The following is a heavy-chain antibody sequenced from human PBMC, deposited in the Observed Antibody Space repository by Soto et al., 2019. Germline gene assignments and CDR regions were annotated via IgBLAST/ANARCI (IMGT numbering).Heavy chain of an antibody. D-gene: IGHD6-13*01. CDR2: IYYSGST. CDR3: ARLIAAAGTSTTAPFDY. J-gene: IGHJ4*02. Sequence: SETLSLTCTVSGGSISSSSYYWGLIRQPPGKGLEWIGSIYYSGSTYYNPSLKSRVTISVDTSKNQFSLKLSSVTAADTAVYYCARLIAAAGTSTTAPFDYWGQGTLVTVSS. CDR1: GGSISSSSYY. V-gene: IGHV4-39*01.